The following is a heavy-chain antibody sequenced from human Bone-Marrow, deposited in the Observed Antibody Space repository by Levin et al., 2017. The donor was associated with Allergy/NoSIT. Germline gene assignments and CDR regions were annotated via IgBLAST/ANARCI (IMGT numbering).Heavy chain of an antibody. Sequence: ETLSLTCAASGFTFIDSFMHWVRQAPGKGLVWVSLINSDGSSTIYADSVTGRFTVSRDNARNTVYLQMNSLRAEDTAIYYCARDYYYRMDVWGQGTTVTVSS. J-gene: IGHJ6*02. V-gene: IGHV3-74*01. CDR1: GFTFIDSF. CDR3: ARDYYYRMDV. CDR2: INSDGSST.